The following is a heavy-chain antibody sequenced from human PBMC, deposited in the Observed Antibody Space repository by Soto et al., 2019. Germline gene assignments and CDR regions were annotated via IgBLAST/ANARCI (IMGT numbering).Heavy chain of an antibody. CDR3: ARDYVIAAAGTDYYYGMDV. V-gene: IGHV3-11*06. Sequence: GGSLRLSCAASGFTFSDYYMSWIRQAPGKGLEWVSYISSSSSYTNYADSVKGRFTISRDNAKNSLYLQMNSLRAEDTAVYYCARDYVIAAAGTDYYYGMDVWGQGTTVTVSS. D-gene: IGHD6-13*01. J-gene: IGHJ6*02. CDR1: GFTFSDYY. CDR2: ISSSSSYT.